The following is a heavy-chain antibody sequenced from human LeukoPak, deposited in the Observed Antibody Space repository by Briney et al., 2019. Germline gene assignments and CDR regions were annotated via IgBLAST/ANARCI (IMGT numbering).Heavy chain of an antibody. CDR1: GYTFTNYD. CDR2: IYPNSGGT. CDR3: ARGTLAAAGFDY. D-gene: IGHD6-13*01. J-gene: IGHJ4*02. V-gene: IGHV1-2*02. Sequence: ASVKVSCKASGYTFTNYDINWVRQAPGQGLEWMGYIYPNSGGTKYAQKFQGRVTMTRDTSISTTYMELSDLRSDDTAVYYCARGTLAAAGFDYWGQETLVTVSS.